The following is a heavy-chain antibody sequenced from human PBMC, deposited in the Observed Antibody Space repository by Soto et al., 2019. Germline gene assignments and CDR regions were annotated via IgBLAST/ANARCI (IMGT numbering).Heavy chain of an antibody. V-gene: IGHV3-66*01. CDR2: IYSGGST. J-gene: IGHJ4*02. CDR3: ARDPWAADY. CDR1: VFTVSTKY. D-gene: IGHD3-16*01. Sequence: VWSLRVSWTASVFTVSTKYRSWVRQAPLKGLECVSVIYSGGSTFYADSVRGRFTISRDNSKNTVNLQMNSLRAEDTAVYYCARDPWAADYWGQGTLVTVSS.